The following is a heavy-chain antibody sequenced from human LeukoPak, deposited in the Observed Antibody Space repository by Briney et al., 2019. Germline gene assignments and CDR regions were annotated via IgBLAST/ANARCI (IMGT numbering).Heavy chain of an antibody. CDR3: VRVANGATFDY. Sequence: GGSLRLSCVASGFTFSSYWMGWVRQAPGKGLEWVANIKPDESEKYYVDSMKGRFTISRDNAKNSLYLQMNSLRAEDTAVYYCVRVANGATFDYWGRGTLVTVSS. CDR2: IKPDESEK. CDR1: GFTFSSYW. V-gene: IGHV3-7*01. D-gene: IGHD5-12*01. J-gene: IGHJ4*02.